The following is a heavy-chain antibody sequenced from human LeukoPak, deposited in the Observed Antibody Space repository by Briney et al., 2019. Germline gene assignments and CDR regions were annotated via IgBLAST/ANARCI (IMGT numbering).Heavy chain of an antibody. CDR3: ARTGSPTVTTFAVDY. CDR2: INHSGST. D-gene: IGHD4-17*01. Sequence: SETLSLTCAVYGGSFSGYYWSWIRQPPGKGLEWIGEINHSGSTNYNPSLKSRVTISVDTSKNQFSLKLSSVTAADTAVYYCARTGSPTVTTFAVDYWGQGTLVTVSS. J-gene: IGHJ4*02. CDR1: GGSFSGYY. V-gene: IGHV4-34*01.